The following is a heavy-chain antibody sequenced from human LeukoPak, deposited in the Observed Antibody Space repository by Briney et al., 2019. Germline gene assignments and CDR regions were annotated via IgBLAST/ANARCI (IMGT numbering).Heavy chain of an antibody. CDR2: ISAYNGNT. V-gene: IGHV1-18*01. CDR3: ARGGLITIFGVVTAMNFDY. J-gene: IGHJ4*02. D-gene: IGHD3-3*01. Sequence: ASVKVSCKASGYTFTSYGISWVRQAPGQGLEWMGWISAYNGNTNYAQKLQGRVTMTTDTSTSTAYMELRSLRSDDTAVYYCARGGLITIFGVVTAMNFDYWGQGTLVTVSS. CDR1: GYTFTSYG.